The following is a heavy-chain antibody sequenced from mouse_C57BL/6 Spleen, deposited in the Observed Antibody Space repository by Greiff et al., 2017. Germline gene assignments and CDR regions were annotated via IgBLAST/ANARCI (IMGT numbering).Heavy chain of an antibody. J-gene: IGHJ1*03. CDR1: GYAFSSSW. CDR2: IYPGDGDT. V-gene: IGHV1-82*01. Sequence: VQLQQSGPELVKPGASVKISCKASGYAFSSSWMNWVKQRPGQGLEWIGRIYPGDGDTNYNGKFKGKATLTADKTSSTAYMQLSSLTSEDSAVYFCARTYGSSYWYFDVWGTGTTVTVSS. CDR3: ARTYGSSYWYFDV. D-gene: IGHD1-1*01.